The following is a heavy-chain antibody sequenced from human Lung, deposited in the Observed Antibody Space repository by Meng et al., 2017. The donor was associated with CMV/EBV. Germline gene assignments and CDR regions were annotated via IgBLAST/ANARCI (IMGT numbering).Heavy chain of an antibody. CDR2: INHSGST. V-gene: IGHV4-34*01. J-gene: IGHJ4*02. CDR3: ASRRY. CDR1: GGSFSGYY. Sequence: GSLRLSCAVYGGSFSGYYWSWIRQPPGKGLEWIGEINHSGSTNYNPSLKSRVTISVDTSENQFSLKLSSVTAADTAVYYCASRRYWGQGTLVTVSS.